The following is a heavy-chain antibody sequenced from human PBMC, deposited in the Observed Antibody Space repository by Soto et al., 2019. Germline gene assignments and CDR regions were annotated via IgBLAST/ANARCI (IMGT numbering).Heavy chain of an antibody. J-gene: IGHJ5*02. D-gene: IGHD6-13*01. CDR2: INPDNGKT. CDR1: GYTFTNYG. V-gene: IGHV1-3*03. CDR3: ARDPLNTHFGQQLVLNNWFDP. Sequence: GASMKVSCKASGYTFTNYGIHWLRQAPGQRLEWNGWINPDNGKTKDSQDFQGRVTITRDTSATTAYIELSSLRSEDTAVYYCARDPLNTHFGQQLVLNNWFDPWGQGTLVTVSS.